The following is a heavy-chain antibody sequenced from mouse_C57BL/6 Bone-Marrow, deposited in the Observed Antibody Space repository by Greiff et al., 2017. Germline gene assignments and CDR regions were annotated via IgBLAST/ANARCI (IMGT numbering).Heavy chain of an antibody. Sequence: QVQLQQSGPELVKPGASVKLSCKASGYAFSSSWMNWVKQRPGKGLEWIGRIYPGDGDTNYNGKFKGQGTLTADKSSSTAYMQLSSLTSEDSAVYYCARKGYDPYAMDYWGQGTSVTVSS. D-gene: IGHD2-10*02. J-gene: IGHJ4*01. CDR2: IYPGDGDT. CDR1: GYAFSSSW. V-gene: IGHV1-82*01. CDR3: ARKGYDPYAMDY.